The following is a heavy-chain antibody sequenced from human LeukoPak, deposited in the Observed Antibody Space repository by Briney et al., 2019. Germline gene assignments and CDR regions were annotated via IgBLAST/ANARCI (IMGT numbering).Heavy chain of an antibody. J-gene: IGHJ4*02. CDR1: GGSFSGYY. CDR3: ARGTTVNMNDY. CDR2: INHSGST. D-gene: IGHD4-17*01. V-gene: IGHV4-34*01. Sequence: SETLSLTCAVYGGSFSGYYWSWIRQPPGKGLEWIGEINHSGSTNYNPSLKSQVTISVDTSKNQFSLKLSSVTAADTAVYYCARGTTVNMNDYWGQGTLVTVSS.